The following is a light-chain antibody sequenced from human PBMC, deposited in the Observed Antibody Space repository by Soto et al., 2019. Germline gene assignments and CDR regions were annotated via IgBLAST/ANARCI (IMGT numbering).Light chain of an antibody. CDR2: GAS. CDR1: QSVSSSH. J-gene: IGKJ1*01. Sequence: EIVLTQSPGTLSLSPGERATLSCRASQSVSSSHLAWYQQKPGQAPRRLIYGASSRATGIPDRFSGSGSGTDFTLTISRLEPEDFAVYYCQQYGSSPWTFGQGNKVEIK. CDR3: QQYGSSPWT. V-gene: IGKV3-20*01.